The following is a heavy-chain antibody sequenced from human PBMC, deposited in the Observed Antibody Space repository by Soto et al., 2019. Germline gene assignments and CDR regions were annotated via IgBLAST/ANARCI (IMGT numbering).Heavy chain of an antibody. V-gene: IGHV3-30-3*01. CDR2: ISYDGNNK. CDR1: GFTFSSYA. Sequence: QVQLVESGGGVVQPGRSLRLSCAASGFTFSSYAMHWVRQAPGKGLEWVAAISYDGNNKYYADSVKGRFTISRDNSKHTTFLQMNSLGPEDAAVYYCARDQKGGSSWFWDYFECWGQGALVTVSS. CDR3: ARDQKGGSSWFWDYFEC. D-gene: IGHD6-13*01. J-gene: IGHJ4*02.